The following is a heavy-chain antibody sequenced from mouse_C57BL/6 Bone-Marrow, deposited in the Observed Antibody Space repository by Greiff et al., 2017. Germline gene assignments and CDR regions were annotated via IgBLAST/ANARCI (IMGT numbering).Heavy chain of an antibody. J-gene: IGHJ3*01. CDR1: GFTFSSYT. CDR2: ISGGGGNT. CDR3: ARRLYDYDGPFAY. D-gene: IGHD2-4*01. Sequence: DVKLVESGGGLVKPGGSLKLSCAASGFTFSSYTMSWVRQTPEKRLEWVATISGGGGNTYYPDSVKGRFTISRDNAKNTLYLQMSSLRSEDTALYYCARRLYDYDGPFAYWGQGTLVTVSA. V-gene: IGHV5-9*01.